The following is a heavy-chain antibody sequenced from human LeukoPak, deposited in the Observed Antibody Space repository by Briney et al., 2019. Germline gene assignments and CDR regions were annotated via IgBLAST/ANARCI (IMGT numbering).Heavy chain of an antibody. CDR3: AGDGSIIAFDM. CDR1: GFTFRSYW. CDR2: INSDGSST. Sequence: GGSLRLSCAASGFTFRSYWMHWVRQVPGKGLVWVSRINSDGSSTSYADSVKGRFTISRDNAKNTLYLQMNSLRAEDTAVYYCAGDGSIIAFDMWGQGTMVTVSS. V-gene: IGHV3-74*01. D-gene: IGHD1-26*01. J-gene: IGHJ3*02.